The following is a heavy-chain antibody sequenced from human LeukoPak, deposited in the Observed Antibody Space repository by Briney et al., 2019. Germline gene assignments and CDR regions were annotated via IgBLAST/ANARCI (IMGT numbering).Heavy chain of an antibody. CDR2: MNPNSGNT. V-gene: IGHV1-8*02. D-gene: IGHD2-21*02. J-gene: IGHJ4*02. Sequence: ASVKVSCEASGGTFSSYAISWVRQATGQGLEWMGWMNPNSGNTGYAQKFQGRVTMTRNTSISTAYMELSSLRSEDTAVYYCASRAYCGGDCYSPFDYWGQGTLVTASS. CDR3: ASRAYCGGDCYSPFDY. CDR1: GGTFSSYA.